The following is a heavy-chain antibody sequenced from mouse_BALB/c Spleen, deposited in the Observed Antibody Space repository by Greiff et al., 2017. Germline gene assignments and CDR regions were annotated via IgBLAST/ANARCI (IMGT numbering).Heavy chain of an antibody. Sequence: EVQLVESGGGLVKPGGSLKLSCAASGFTFSSYAMSWVRQSPEKRLEWVAEISSGGSYTYYPDTVTGRFTISRDNAKNTLYLEMSSLRSEDTAMYYCAREGDDGYPMDYWGQGTSVTVSS. CDR2: ISSGGSYT. V-gene: IGHV5-9-4*01. CDR3: AREGDDGYPMDY. CDR1: GFTFSSYA. J-gene: IGHJ4*01. D-gene: IGHD2-3*01.